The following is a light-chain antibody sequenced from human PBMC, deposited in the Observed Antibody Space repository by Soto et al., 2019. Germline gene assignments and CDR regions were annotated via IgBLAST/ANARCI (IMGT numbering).Light chain of an antibody. Sequence: QSVLTQPASVSGTLGQSITISCTGTTRDIAGYNYISWYQQLPGKASKLMIYQVTIRPSEISNRFSGSKSGNTASLPISGLQAEDEADYYCTSFSSSTSLYVFGTGTKVTVL. J-gene: IGLJ1*01. CDR1: TRDIAGYNY. CDR2: QVT. V-gene: IGLV2-14*01. CDR3: TSFSSSTSLYV.